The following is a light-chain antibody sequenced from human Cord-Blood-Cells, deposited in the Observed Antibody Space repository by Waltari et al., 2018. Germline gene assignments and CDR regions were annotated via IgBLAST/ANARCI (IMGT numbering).Light chain of an antibody. V-gene: IGLV2-14*01. CDR2: DVS. CDR3: SSYTSSSTWV. Sequence: QSALTQPASVSGSPGQSITISCTGTSSDDGGYNYLSWYQQHPGTAPKLMIYDVSNPPSGVSNRFSGSKSGNTASLTISGLQAEDEADYYCSSYTSSSTWVFGGGTKLTVL. J-gene: IGLJ3*02. CDR1: SSDDGGYNY.